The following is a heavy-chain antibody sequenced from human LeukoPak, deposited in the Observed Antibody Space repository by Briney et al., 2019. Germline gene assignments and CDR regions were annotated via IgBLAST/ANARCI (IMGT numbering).Heavy chain of an antibody. V-gene: IGHV4-38-2*01. J-gene: IGHJ5*02. Sequence: PSETLSLTCAVSGYSISSGYYWCWIRQPPGKGLEWIGSIYHSGSTYYNRSLKSRVNISVDTSKNQFSLKLSSVTASDTAVYYCARPLSGWYNWFDPWGQGTLVTVSS. CDR1: GYSISSGYY. CDR3: ARPLSGWYNWFDP. CDR2: IYHSGST. D-gene: IGHD6-19*01.